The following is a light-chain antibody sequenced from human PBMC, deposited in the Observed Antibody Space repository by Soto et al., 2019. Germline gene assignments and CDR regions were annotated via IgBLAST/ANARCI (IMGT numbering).Light chain of an antibody. V-gene: IGKV3-20*01. CDR3: RQYGSSRT. CDR1: QSVSSSY. J-gene: IGKJ1*01. Sequence: EIVLTQSRGTVSLSRGERATLSCRASQSVSSSYLAWYQQKPGQAPRLLIYGASSRATGIPDRFSGSGSGTDFILTISRLEPEDFAVYYCRQYGSSRTFGQGTKVDIK. CDR2: GAS.